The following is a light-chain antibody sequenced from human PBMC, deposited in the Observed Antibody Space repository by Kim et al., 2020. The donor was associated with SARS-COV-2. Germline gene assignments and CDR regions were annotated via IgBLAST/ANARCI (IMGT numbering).Light chain of an antibody. CDR2: DVT. V-gene: IGLV2-14*03. Sequence: QSIAISCTGTSSDGGGYTCVFWCQQQPDKAPKLIIYDVTNRPAGVSNRFSGSKSGNTASLTISGLQAEDEADYYCSSYTSISTFVFGPGTKV. CDR3: SSYTSISTFV. J-gene: IGLJ1*01. CDR1: SSDGGGYTC.